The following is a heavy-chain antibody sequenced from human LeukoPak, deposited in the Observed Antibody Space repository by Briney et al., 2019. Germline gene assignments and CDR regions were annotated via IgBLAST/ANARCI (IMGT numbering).Heavy chain of an antibody. Sequence: ASVKVSCKASGYTFTNYDINWVRQATGQGLEWLGWMNPNSGHTGYAQKFQGRVTVTRDTSTSTVHMELSGLRSEDTAVYYCARDQEGFDYWGQGTLVTVSS. CDR1: GYTFTNYD. CDR2: MNPNSGHT. V-gene: IGHV1-8*01. CDR3: ARDQEGFDY. J-gene: IGHJ4*02.